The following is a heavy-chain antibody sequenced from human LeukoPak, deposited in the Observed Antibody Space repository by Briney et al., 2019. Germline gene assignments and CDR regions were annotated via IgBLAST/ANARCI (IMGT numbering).Heavy chain of an antibody. CDR3: ARRYFDY. CDR2: ISWNSGSI. J-gene: IGHJ4*02. Sequence: SGGSLRLSCAGSGFIFNNYAMHWVRQPPGKGLEWVSGISWNSGSIDYVDSVKGRFTISRDNAKNSLFLQMNSLRPEDTAIYYCARRYFDYWGQGTLVTVSS. CDR1: GFIFNNYA. V-gene: IGHV3-9*01. D-gene: IGHD1-14*01.